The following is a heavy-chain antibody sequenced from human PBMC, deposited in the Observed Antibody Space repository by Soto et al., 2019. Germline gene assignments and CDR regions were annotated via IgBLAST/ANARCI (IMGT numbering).Heavy chain of an antibody. CDR1: GFTFSSYG. CDR2: IWYDGSNK. CDR3: AREKTSIAVAVNWFDP. D-gene: IGHD6-19*01. Sequence: QVQLVESGGGVVQPGRSLRLSCAASGFTFSSYGMHWVRQAPGKGLGWVAVIWYDGSNKYYADSVKVRFTISRDNSKNTFYMKRNSLRPEDTAVYYCAREKTSIAVAVNWFDPWGQGTLVTVSS. J-gene: IGHJ5*02. V-gene: IGHV3-33*01.